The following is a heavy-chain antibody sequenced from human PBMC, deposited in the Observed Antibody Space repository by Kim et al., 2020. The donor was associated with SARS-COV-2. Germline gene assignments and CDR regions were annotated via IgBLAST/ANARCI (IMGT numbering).Heavy chain of an antibody. CDR3: ARLISGWYKAVDY. Sequence: SETLSLTCTVSGGSVSSGSYYWSWIRQPPGKGLEWIGYIYYSGSTNYNPSLESRVTISVDTSKNQFSLKLSSVTAADTAVYYCARLISGWYKAVDYWGQGTLVTVSS. V-gene: IGHV4-61*01. D-gene: IGHD6-19*01. J-gene: IGHJ4*02. CDR1: GGSVSSGSYY. CDR2: IYYSGST.